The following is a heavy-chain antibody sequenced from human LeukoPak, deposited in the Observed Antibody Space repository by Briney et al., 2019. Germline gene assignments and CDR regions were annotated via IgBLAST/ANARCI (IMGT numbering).Heavy chain of an antibody. Sequence: GGSLRLSCAASGFTFNNYWMHWVRQAPGMGLVWVSRIDGGGSSTSYADSVKGRFTISRDSAKNTLYLQMDSLRAEDTAVYYCASYGGFDYFDFWGQGTLVTVSP. CDR1: GFTFNNYW. CDR2: IDGGGSST. J-gene: IGHJ4*02. CDR3: ASYGGFDYFDF. V-gene: IGHV3-74*01. D-gene: IGHD4-23*01.